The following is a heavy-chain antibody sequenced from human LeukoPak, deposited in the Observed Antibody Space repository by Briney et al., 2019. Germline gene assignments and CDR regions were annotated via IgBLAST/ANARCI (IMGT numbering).Heavy chain of an antibody. Sequence: SETLSLTCTVSGGSISSYYWSWIRQPPGKGLEWIGYIYYSGSTNYNPSLKSRVTISVDTSKNQFSLKLSSVTAADTAVYYCARRTYYYDSGGYHTRGYYFDYWGQGTLVTVSS. CDR1: GGSISSYY. CDR3: ARRTYYYDSGGYHTRGYYFDY. CDR2: IYYSGST. V-gene: IGHV4-59*08. J-gene: IGHJ4*02. D-gene: IGHD3-22*01.